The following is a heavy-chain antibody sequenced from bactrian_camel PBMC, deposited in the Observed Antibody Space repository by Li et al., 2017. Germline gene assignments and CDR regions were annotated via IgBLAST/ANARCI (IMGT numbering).Heavy chain of an antibody. V-gene: IGHV3S1*01. CDR1: GYTANNYC. J-gene: IGHJ4*01. CDR2: IYSGGGST. Sequence: HVQLVESGGGSVQAGGSLRLSCAVSGYTANNYCLAWFRQTPGKERDRVAAIYSGGGSTYYADSVKGRFTISRAGNTLFLQMDSLKPEDTAMYYCAARLDRCYGVRPESDFPNWGQGTQVTVS. CDR3: AARLDRCYGVRPESDFPN. D-gene: IGHD3*01.